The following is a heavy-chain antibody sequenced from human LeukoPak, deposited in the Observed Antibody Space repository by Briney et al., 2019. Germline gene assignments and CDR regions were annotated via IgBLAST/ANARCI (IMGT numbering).Heavy chain of an antibody. CDR1: GYTFTGYY. D-gene: IGHD3-10*01. V-gene: IGHV1-2*02. CDR3: ARSGRGHVYGFFDY. CDR2: VNTHTGAT. J-gene: IGHJ4*02. Sequence: ASVKVSFKASGYTFTGYYMHWVRQAPGQGLEWMGWVNTHTGATNYAQKFQGAVTMTRDTSISTAYMELSRPRSDDTAMYYCARSGRGHVYGFFDYWGQGTLVTVSS.